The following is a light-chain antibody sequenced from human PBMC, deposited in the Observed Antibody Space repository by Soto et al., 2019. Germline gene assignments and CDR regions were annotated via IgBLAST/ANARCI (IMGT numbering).Light chain of an antibody. Sequence: DIQMTQSPSSLSASVGDIVTITFRASQFISTYLNWYQQKPGKAPTVLIYAASTLQRGVPSRFSGSGSGTDFTLTITSLQPEDFATYYCQQSYSIFFTFGQGTRLEI. CDR3: QQSYSIFFT. J-gene: IGKJ5*01. CDR1: QFISTY. V-gene: IGKV1-39*01. CDR2: AAS.